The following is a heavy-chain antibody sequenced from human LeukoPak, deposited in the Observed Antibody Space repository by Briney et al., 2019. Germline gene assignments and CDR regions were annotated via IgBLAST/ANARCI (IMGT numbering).Heavy chain of an antibody. CDR1: GFTFNDYG. CDR3: AREALGGGGY. J-gene: IGHJ4*02. D-gene: IGHD3-10*01. Sequence: PGGSLRLSCAASGFTFNDYGMHWVRQAPGKGLECLSIIYSSGSTYYADSVKGRFTISRDNSKNTLYLQMNSLRAEDTAVYYCAREALGGGGYWGQGTLVTVSS. V-gene: IGHV3-66*01. CDR2: IYSSGST.